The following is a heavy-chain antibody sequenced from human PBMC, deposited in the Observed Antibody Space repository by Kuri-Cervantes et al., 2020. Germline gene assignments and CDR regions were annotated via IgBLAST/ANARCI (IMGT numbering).Heavy chain of an antibody. J-gene: IGHJ2*01. CDR3: ARSYCGGGSCPGYFDL. Sequence: GGSLRLSCSASGFTFSSYSMNWVRQAPGKGLEWVSSISSSSSYIYYADSVKGRFTISRDNAKNSLYLQMNSLRAEDTAVYYSARSYCGGGSCPGYFDLWGRGTLVTVSS. V-gene: IGHV3-21*01. CDR1: GFTFSSYS. CDR2: ISSSSSYI. D-gene: IGHD2-15*01.